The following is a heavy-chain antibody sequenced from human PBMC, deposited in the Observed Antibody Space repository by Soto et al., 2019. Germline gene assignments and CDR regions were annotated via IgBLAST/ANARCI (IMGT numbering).Heavy chain of an antibody. Sequence: GSLRLSCAASGFTFSSYAMHWVRQAPGKGLEWVAVISYDGSNKYYADSVKGRFTISRDNSKNTLYLQMNSLRAEDTAVYYCARDGRSTVVKTYYYYYYGMDVWGQGTTVTVSS. CDR1: GFTFSSYA. J-gene: IGHJ6*02. CDR2: ISYDGSNK. CDR3: ARDGRSTVVKTYYYYYYGMDV. V-gene: IGHV3-30-3*01. D-gene: IGHD2-15*01.